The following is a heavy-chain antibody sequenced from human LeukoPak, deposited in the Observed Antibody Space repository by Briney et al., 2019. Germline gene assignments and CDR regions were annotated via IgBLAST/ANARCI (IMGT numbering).Heavy chain of an antibody. Sequence: GGSLRLSCAASGLTFSSYGMSWVRQAPGKGLEWVSAISGSGGSTYYADSVKGRFTISRDNSKNTLYLQMNSLRAEDTAVYYCARDQHGSGSYSNWFDPWGQGTLVTVSS. V-gene: IGHV3-23*01. CDR2: ISGSGGST. CDR3: ARDQHGSGSYSNWFDP. CDR1: GLTFSSYG. J-gene: IGHJ5*02. D-gene: IGHD3-10*01.